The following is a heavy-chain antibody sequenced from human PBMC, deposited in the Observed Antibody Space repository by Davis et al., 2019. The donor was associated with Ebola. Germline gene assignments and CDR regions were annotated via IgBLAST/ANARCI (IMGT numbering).Heavy chain of an antibody. V-gene: IGHV3-48*03. CDR3: ARGPSFLVS. Sequence: PGGSLRLSCAASGFTFSSYEMNWVRQAPGKGLEWVSYISSSGSTIYYADSVKGRFTISRDNAKNTLYLQMNSLRAEDTAVYYCARGPSFLVSWGQGTLVTVSS. CDR1: GFTFSSYE. D-gene: IGHD2/OR15-2a*01. CDR2: ISSSGSTI. J-gene: IGHJ4*02.